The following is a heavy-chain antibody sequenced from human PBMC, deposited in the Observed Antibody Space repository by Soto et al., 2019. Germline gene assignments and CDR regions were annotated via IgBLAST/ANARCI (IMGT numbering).Heavy chain of an antibody. CDR3: AKDPTVSYYDSSGYFDY. V-gene: IGHV3-23*01. CDR1: GFTFSGYA. J-gene: IGHJ4*02. CDR2: ISGSGGST. D-gene: IGHD3-22*01. Sequence: GSLRLSCAASGFTFSGYAMSWVRQAPGKGLEWVSAISGSGGSTYYADSVKGRFTISRDNSKNTLYLQMNSLRAEDTAVYYCAKDPTVSYYDSSGYFDYWGQGTLVTVSS.